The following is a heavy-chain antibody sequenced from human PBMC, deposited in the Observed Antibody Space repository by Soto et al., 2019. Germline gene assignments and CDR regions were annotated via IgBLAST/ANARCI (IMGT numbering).Heavy chain of an antibody. J-gene: IGHJ4*02. D-gene: IGHD2-2*01. V-gene: IGHV3-23*01. CDR3: ATALGYCSSTSCSDFDY. CDR1: GFTFSSYA. CDR2: ITGSGGST. Sequence: GGSLRLSCAASGFTFSSYAMSWVRQAPGKGLEWVSTITGSGGSTYYADSVKGRFTISRDNSKNTLYLQMNTLRAEDTAVYYCATALGYCSSTSCSDFDYWGQGTLVTVSS.